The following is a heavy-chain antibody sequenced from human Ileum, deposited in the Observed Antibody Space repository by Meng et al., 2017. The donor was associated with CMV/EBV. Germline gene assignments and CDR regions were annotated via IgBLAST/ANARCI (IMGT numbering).Heavy chain of an antibody. Sequence: SGLMFGDHYIDWVRQAPGKGLEWVGRSRKKTSSYTTEYAASVKGRFSISRDESNNSLYLQMNSLKSDDTAVYYCATFSGSGSSDPEYWGQGTLVTVSS. V-gene: IGHV3-72*01. CDR3: ATFSGSGSSDPEY. CDR2: SRKKTSSYTT. CDR1: GLMFGDHY. D-gene: IGHD3-10*01. J-gene: IGHJ4*02.